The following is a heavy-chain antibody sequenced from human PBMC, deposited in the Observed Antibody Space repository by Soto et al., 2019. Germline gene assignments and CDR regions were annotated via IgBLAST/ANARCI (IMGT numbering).Heavy chain of an antibody. J-gene: IGHJ4*02. CDR1: GGSISSYY. CDR2: IYTSGST. D-gene: IGHD2-2*01. CDR3: ARACSSNSCYDVFDY. Sequence: SETLPLTCTVSGGSISSYYWSWIRQHAGKGLEWIGRIYTSGSTNYNPSLKSRVTMSVDTSKNQFSLKLSSVTAADTAVYYCARACSSNSCYDVFDYWGQGTLVTVSS. V-gene: IGHV4-4*07.